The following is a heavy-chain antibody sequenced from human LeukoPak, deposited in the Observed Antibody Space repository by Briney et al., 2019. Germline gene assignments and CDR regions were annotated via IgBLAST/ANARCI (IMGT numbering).Heavy chain of an antibody. Sequence: PGGSLRRSCAASGFTVSSYAWSWLRQAPGKGLEWVSGISDSGGRTYYAYSVKGRFTISRANSKNTLYLQMNSLRAEAAALYYCAKAHLPGIVVTTTDYWGQGTLVTVSS. V-gene: IGHV3-23*01. CDR2: ISDSGGRT. J-gene: IGHJ4*02. D-gene: IGHD1-26*01. CDR3: AKAHLPGIVVTTTDY. CDR1: GFTVSSYA.